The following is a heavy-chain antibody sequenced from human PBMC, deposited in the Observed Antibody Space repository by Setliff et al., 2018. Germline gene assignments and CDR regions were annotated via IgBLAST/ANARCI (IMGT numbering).Heavy chain of an antibody. CDR3: ARGRNVAARLLDS. V-gene: IGHV4-61*09. D-gene: IGHD6-6*01. J-gene: IGHJ4*02. Sequence: PSETLSLTCTVSGDSISSRTYYWSWIRQPAGKGLEWIGHIYTSWSTISNPSLKSRVTISLDTSKNQFSLKLSSVTAADTAVYYCARGRNVAARLLDSWGQGARVTVSS. CDR2: IYTSWST. CDR1: GDSISSRTYY.